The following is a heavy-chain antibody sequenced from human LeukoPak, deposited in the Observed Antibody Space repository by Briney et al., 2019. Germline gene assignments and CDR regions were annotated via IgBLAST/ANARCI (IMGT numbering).Heavy chain of an antibody. Sequence: PSETLSLTCAVYGGSFSGYYWSWIRQPPGKGLEWLGEINHSGSTKYNPSLKRRVTISVDTSKNQFSLRQSSVTAADTAVYYCARTGYSSGWYVWFDPWGQGTLVTVSS. V-gene: IGHV4-34*01. CDR3: ARTGYSSGWYVWFDP. J-gene: IGHJ5*02. CDR2: INHSGST. D-gene: IGHD6-19*01. CDR1: GGSFSGYY.